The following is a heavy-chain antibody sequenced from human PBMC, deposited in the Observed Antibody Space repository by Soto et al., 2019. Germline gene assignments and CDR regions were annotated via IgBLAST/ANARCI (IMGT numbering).Heavy chain of an antibody. Sequence: QVQLQESGPGLVKPSETLSLICSVSGSSITGDYWSWIRQPPGGGVEWIGQIYNSELTQYNKSLLRRVTISGGTSRLLFSLILTFVVPTTTAVYYCVMGGYSLYFDPWGQGTLVTVTS. CDR2: IYNSELT. CDR3: VMGGYSLYFDP. J-gene: IGHJ5*02. V-gene: IGHV4-59*01. CDR1: GSSITGDY. D-gene: IGHD5-18*01.